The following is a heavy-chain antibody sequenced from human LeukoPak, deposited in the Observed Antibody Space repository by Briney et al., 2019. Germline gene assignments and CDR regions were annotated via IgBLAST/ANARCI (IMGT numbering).Heavy chain of an antibody. CDR3: ASYCSSTSCYANDAFDI. Sequence: PGGSLRLSCAASGFTFSSYSMNWVRQAPGKGLEWVSSISSSSSYIYYADSVKGRFTISRDNAKNSLYLQMNSLRAEDTAVYYCASYCSSTSCYANDAFDIWGQGTMVTVSS. J-gene: IGHJ3*02. D-gene: IGHD2-2*01. V-gene: IGHV3-21*01. CDR1: GFTFSSYS. CDR2: ISSSSSYI.